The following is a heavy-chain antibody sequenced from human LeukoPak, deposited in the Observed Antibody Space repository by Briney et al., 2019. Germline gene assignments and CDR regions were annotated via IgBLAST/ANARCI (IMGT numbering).Heavy chain of an antibody. CDR3: ARDRDPGIAAAGKRLGAFDI. J-gene: IGHJ3*02. Sequence: SETLSLTCTVSGGSISSYYWSWIRQPPGKGLEWIGYIYYSGSTNYNPSLKSRVTISVDTSKNQFSLKLSSVTAADTAVYYCARDRDPGIAAAGKRLGAFDIWGLGTMVTVSS. CDR1: GGSISSYY. D-gene: IGHD6-13*01. CDR2: IYYSGST. V-gene: IGHV4-59*01.